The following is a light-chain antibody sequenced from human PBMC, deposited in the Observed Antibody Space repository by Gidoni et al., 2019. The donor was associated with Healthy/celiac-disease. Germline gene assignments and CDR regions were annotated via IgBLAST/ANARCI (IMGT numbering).Light chain of an antibody. CDR1: QSVRSY. Sequence: EVVLTQSQAPLSLPPGVRATLSCSSSQSVRSYLTWYQQKPGHAPRLLIYDASNRATGIPARFSGSGSGIDFTLTISSLEPEDFAVYYYQQRSNWPTFGGGTKVEIK. V-gene: IGKV3-11*01. CDR3: QQRSNWPT. J-gene: IGKJ4*01. CDR2: DAS.